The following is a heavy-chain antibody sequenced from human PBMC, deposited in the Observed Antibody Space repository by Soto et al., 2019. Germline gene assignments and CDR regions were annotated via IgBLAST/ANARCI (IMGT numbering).Heavy chain of an antibody. CDR3: ARGADYGDYNFDY. CDR1: GGSISSGGYY. Sequence: QVQLQESGPGLVKPSQTLSLTCTVSGGSISSGGYYWSWIRQHPGKGLEWIGYIYYSGSTYYNPSLNSRVTISVDTSKNQFSLKLSSVTAADTVVYYCARGADYGDYNFDYWGQGTLVTVSS. J-gene: IGHJ4*02. CDR2: IYYSGST. D-gene: IGHD4-17*01. V-gene: IGHV4-31*03.